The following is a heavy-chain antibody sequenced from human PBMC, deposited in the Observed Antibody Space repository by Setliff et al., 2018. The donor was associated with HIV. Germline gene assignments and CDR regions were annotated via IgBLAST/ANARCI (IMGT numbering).Heavy chain of an antibody. J-gene: IGHJ6*02. CDR1: GFTFRTYD. Sequence: GGSLRLSCAASGFTFRTYDMQWVRQAPGKGLGWVALISDDGSSEYYGASVKGRFIISRDNSKNILYLQMNSQRVEDTAIYYCAKVKGKTGIQFYYGMDFWGQGTTVTVSS. V-gene: IGHV3-30*18. CDR3: AKVKGKTGIQFYYGMDF. CDR2: ISDDGSSE. D-gene: IGHD1-1*01.